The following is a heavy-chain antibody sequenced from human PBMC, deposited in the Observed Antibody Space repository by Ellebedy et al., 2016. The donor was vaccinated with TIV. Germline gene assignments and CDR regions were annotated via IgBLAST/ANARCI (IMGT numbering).Heavy chain of an antibody. J-gene: IGHJ4*02. V-gene: IGHV3-74*01. CDR3: ARDRGWDSSGFSY. CDR2: INSDGSST. CDR1: GFTFGSYW. D-gene: IGHD3-22*01. Sequence: PGGSLRLSCAASGFTFGSYWMHWVRQAPGKGLVWVSRINSDGSSTTYADSVKGRFTISRDNAKNTMYLQMNSLRAEDTAVYYCARDRGWDSSGFSYWGQGTPVTVS.